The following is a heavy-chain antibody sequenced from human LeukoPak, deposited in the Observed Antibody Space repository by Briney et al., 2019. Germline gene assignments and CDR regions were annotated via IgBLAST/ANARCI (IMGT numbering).Heavy chain of an antibody. CDR3: AREVPIVRGLRWDY. J-gene: IGHJ4*02. CDR1: GDSISSYY. V-gene: IGHV4-59*01. Sequence: PSETLSLTCTVSGDSISSYYWNWVRQPPEKGLEWIGYIYYRGSTNCNPSLKSRVTISIDTSKNQFSLKLRSVTAADTAVYYCAREVPIVRGLRWDYWGQGTLVTVSS. CDR2: IYYRGST. D-gene: IGHD3-10*01.